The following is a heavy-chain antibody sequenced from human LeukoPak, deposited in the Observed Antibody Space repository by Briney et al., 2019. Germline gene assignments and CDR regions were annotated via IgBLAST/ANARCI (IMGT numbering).Heavy chain of an antibody. V-gene: IGHV1-69*13. CDR2: VIPIFGTA. Sequence: ASVKVSCKASGGTFTSYAISWVRQAPGQGLEWVGGVIPIFGTANYAQKFQGRVTITADESTSTAYMELSSLRSEDAAVYYCARGVREWELLPYYFDYWGQGTLVTVSS. CDR1: GGTFTSYA. D-gene: IGHD1-26*01. J-gene: IGHJ4*02. CDR3: ARGVREWELLPYYFDY.